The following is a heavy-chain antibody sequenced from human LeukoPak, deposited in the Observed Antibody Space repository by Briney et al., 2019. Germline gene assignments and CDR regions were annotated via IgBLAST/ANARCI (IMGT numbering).Heavy chain of an antibody. J-gene: IGHJ4*02. CDR3: ANTGYCSGGSCYSVSLFDY. V-gene: IGHV3-21*01. Sequence: GGSLRLSCAASGFTFSSYSMNWVRQAPGKGLEWVSSISSGSSYIYYADSVKGRFTTSRDNSKNTLYLQMNSLRAEDTAVYYCANTGYCSGGSCYSVSLFDYWGQGTLVTVSS. CDR2: ISSGSSYI. CDR1: GFTFSSYS. D-gene: IGHD2-15*01.